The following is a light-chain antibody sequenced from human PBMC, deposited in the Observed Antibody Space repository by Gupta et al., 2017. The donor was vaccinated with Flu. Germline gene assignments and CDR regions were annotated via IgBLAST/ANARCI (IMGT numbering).Light chain of an antibody. V-gene: IGKV1-5*03. J-gene: IGKJ5*01. CDR2: FCS. Sequence: GFIVTLTCRASPIISHLLAWYQLKPGKGPKLLFYFCSTLHDGVSSRFSGSGSGTEFTLTISRVHPDDAATYFCHQYSSYPITFGQGTRLEIK. CDR1: PIISHL. CDR3: HQYSSYPIT.